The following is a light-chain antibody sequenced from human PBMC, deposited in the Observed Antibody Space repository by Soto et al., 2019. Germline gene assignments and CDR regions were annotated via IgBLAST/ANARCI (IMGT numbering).Light chain of an antibody. CDR2: NNN. J-gene: IGLJ1*01. V-gene: IGLV1-44*01. CDR1: SSNIGRNT. CDR3: AAWDDSLNGLFV. Sequence: QSVLTQPPSASGTPGQRVTISCSGSSSNIGRNTVNWYQQLPGTAPKLLIYNNNQRPSGVPDRFSGSKSGTSASLAISGLQSEDEADYYCAAWDDSLNGLFVFGTGTKVTVL.